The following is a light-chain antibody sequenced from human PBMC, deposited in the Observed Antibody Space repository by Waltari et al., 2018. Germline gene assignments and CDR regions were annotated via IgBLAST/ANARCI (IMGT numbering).Light chain of an antibody. Sequence: DIVMTQSPDSLAVSLGERATINCKSSQSILYSSNNKNYLAWYQHKPGQPPKLLIYWASTRESGVPDRFSGSGSGTDFTLIISSLQAEDVAAYYCQQYYSTPLTFGGGTKVEIK. CDR3: QQYYSTPLT. CDR1: QSILYSSNNKNY. J-gene: IGKJ4*01. V-gene: IGKV4-1*01. CDR2: WAS.